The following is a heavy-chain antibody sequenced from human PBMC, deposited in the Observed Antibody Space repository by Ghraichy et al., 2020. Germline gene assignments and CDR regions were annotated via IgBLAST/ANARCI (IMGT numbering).Heavy chain of an antibody. D-gene: IGHD2-2*02. V-gene: IGHV3-43*02. CDR1: GLTFDDYA. CDR2: ISGDGAGT. CDR3: TKGRDCRSASCYSDFDY. Sequence: GGSLRLSCAASGLTFDDYAMHWVRQAPGKGLEWVSLISGDGAGTDYADSVKGRFTISRDNSKNSLYLQMNSLRTEDTALYYCTKGRDCRSASCYSDFDYWGTGTMVTVSS. J-gene: IGHJ4*02.